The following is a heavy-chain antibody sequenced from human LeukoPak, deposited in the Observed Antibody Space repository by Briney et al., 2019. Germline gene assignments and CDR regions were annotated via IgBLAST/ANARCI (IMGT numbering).Heavy chain of an antibody. V-gene: IGHV1-2*02. J-gene: IGHJ4*02. CDR3: ARDERFCNGDNHYPDLGY. CDR2: INPNTGDT. D-gene: IGHD2-15*01. Sequence: ASVKASCKASGYTFTGYYLFWVRQAPGQGLEWMGWINPNTGDTRYGQKFQGRVTLTRDTSIRTTYMELSSLRSDDTAVYYCARDERFCNGDNHYPDLGYWGQGTLVTVPS. CDR1: GYTFTGYY.